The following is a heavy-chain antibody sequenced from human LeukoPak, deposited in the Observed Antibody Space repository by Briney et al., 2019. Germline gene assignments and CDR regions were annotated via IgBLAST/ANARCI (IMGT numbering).Heavy chain of an antibody. V-gene: IGHV3-15*01. D-gene: IGHD3-9*01. Sequence: GGSLRLSCAASGFTFSNAWMSWVRQAPGKGLEWVCRIKSKTDGGTTDYAAPVKGRFTISRDDSKNTLYLQMNSLKTEDTAVYYCTTKVLRYFDWLPPDDYWGQGSLVTVSS. CDR2: IKSKTDGGTT. CDR1: GFTFSNAW. J-gene: IGHJ4*02. CDR3: TTKVLRYFDWLPPDDY.